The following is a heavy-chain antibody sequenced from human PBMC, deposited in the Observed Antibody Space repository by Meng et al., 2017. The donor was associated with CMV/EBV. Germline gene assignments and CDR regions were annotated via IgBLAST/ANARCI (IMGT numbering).Heavy chain of an antibody. Sequence: CAASGLTFSDYYMTWIRQAPGKGLEWVSYISSSGGTIYYADSVKGRFTISRDNAKNSLYLQMSSLRAEDTAMYYCARDLLYGEGWFDPWGQGTLVTVSS. CDR3: ARDLLYGEGWFDP. V-gene: IGHV3-11*01. D-gene: IGHD4-17*01. CDR1: GLTFSDYY. J-gene: IGHJ5*02. CDR2: ISSSGGTI.